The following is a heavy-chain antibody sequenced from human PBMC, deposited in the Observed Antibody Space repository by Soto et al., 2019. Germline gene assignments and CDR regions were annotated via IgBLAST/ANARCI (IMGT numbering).Heavy chain of an antibody. D-gene: IGHD2-15*01. V-gene: IGHV3-66*01. CDR2: IYIGGST. CDR1: GFTVSSNY. CDR3: ARVKDEGNSRGVYYFDL. J-gene: IGHJ4*01. Sequence: GGYLRLSCAASGFTVSSNYMSWVRPAPGKGMEWDSVIYIGGSTYYADSVKGRFTISRDHSKNTLYLQMNSLRAEDTAVYYCARVKDEGNSRGVYYFDLWGHGTLVTVSS.